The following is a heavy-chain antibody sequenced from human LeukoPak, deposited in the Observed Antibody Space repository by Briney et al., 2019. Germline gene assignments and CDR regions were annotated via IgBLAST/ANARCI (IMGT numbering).Heavy chain of an antibody. V-gene: IGHV1-46*01. CDR1: GYTFTSYY. CDR3: AALAVAGTGDYYYYGMDV. Sequence: ASVKVSCKASGYTFTSYYMHWVRQAPGQGLEWMGIINPSGGNTSYAQKFQGRVTMTRDTSTSTVYMELSSLRSEDTAVYYCAALAVAGTGDYYYYGMDVWGKGTTVTVSS. CDR2: INPSGGNT. D-gene: IGHD6-19*01. J-gene: IGHJ6*04.